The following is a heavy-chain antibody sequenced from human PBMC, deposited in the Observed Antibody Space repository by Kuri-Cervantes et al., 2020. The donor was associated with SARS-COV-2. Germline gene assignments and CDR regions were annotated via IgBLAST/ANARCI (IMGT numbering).Heavy chain of an antibody. V-gene: IGHV4-59*01. CDR1: GASISGNY. CDR2: IHYSGDP. J-gene: IGHJ6*02. D-gene: IGHD3-16*01. Sequence: LRLSCTVSGASISGNYWTWIRQSPGEGLEWIAYIHYSGDPSYSPFFKSRVTISVDRSMNQISLKLYSVTAADTAVYYCARNDYVRLFYGLDVWGQGTTVTVSS. CDR3: ARNDYVRLFYGLDV.